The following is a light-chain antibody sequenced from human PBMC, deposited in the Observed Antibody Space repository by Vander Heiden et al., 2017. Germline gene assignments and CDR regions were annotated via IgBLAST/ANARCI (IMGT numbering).Light chain of an antibody. Sequence: DIVMTQSPDSLAVSLGERATINCKSSQSVLYSSKNKNYLAWYQQKPGQPPKLLIYWASTREYGVPDRFSGSGSGKDFTLTSSSLQDEDVAVYYWQQDYSTRTFGQGTKVEIK. CDR2: WAS. J-gene: IGKJ1*01. CDR3: QQDYSTRT. V-gene: IGKV4-1*01. CDR1: QSVLYSSKNKNY.